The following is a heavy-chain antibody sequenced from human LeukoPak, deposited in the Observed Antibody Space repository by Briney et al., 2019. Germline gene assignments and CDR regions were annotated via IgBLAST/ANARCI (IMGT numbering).Heavy chain of an antibody. CDR3: ARMAAIDY. J-gene: IGHJ4*02. Sequence: GGSLRLSCAASGFTFSNYWMSWVRQAPGKGLEWLANINQDGSEKYYVDSVKGRFTISRDNAKDSLFLQMNNLRAEDTAVYYCARMAAIDYWGQGTMVTVSS. CDR2: INQDGSEK. V-gene: IGHV3-7*01. D-gene: IGHD1-26*01. CDR1: GFTFSNYW.